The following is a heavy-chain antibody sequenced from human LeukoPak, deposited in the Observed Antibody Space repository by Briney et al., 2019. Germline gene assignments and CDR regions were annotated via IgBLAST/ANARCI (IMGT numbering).Heavy chain of an antibody. CDR2: ISGSGGTT. Sequence: GGSLRLSCVASGFTVSTQYMSWVRQAPGKGLEWVSAISGSGGTTYYADSVKGRFTISRDNSKNTLHLQMNSLRAEDTAVYYCAKRTTYYDFPWGQGTLVTVSS. J-gene: IGHJ5*02. CDR3: AKRTTYYDFP. D-gene: IGHD3-3*01. V-gene: IGHV3-23*01. CDR1: GFTVSTQY.